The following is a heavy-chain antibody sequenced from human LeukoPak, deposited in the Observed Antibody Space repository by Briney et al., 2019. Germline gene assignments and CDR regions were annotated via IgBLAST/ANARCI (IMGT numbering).Heavy chain of an antibody. CDR2: ISGSGGST. D-gene: IGHD3-16*02. CDR1: GFTFSSYA. CDR3: AKAYDYVWGSYRYTGIDY. Sequence: GGSLRLSCAASGFTFSSYAMSWVRQAPGKGLEWVSAISGSGGSTYYADSVEGRFTISRDNSKNTLYLQMNSLRAEDTAVYYCAKAYDYVWGSYRYTGIDYWGQGTLVTVSS. V-gene: IGHV3-23*01. J-gene: IGHJ4*02.